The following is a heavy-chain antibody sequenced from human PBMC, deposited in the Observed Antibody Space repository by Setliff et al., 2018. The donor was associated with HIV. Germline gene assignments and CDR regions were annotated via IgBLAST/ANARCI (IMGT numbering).Heavy chain of an antibody. J-gene: IGHJ4*02. CDR1: GGPINNHY. Sequence: SETLSLTCTVSGGPINNHYWSWIRQPPGKGLEWIGNIHYSGSTNYNPSLKSRVAISVDKSKNQFSLELNSVTAADTAVYYCARDQRLSYWGQGTLVTVSS. V-gene: IGHV4-59*11. CDR2: IHYSGST. CDR3: ARDQRLSY.